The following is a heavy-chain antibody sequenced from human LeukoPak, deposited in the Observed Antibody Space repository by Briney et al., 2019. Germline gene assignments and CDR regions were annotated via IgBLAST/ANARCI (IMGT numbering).Heavy chain of an antibody. CDR1: GGTFSSYA. CDR3: ASSLSVDFWSGYPFDY. Sequence: PGASVKVSCKASGGTFSSYAISWVRQAPGQGLEWMGGIIPIFGTANYAQKFQGRVTITADESTSTAYMELSSLRSEDTVVYYCASSLSVDFWSGYPFDYWGQGTLVTVSS. V-gene: IGHV1-69*13. D-gene: IGHD3-3*01. CDR2: IIPIFGTA. J-gene: IGHJ4*02.